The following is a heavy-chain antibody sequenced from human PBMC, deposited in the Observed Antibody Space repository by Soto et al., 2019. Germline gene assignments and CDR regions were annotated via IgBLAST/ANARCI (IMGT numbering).Heavy chain of an antibody. D-gene: IGHD6-13*01. J-gene: IGHJ6*02. V-gene: IGHV1-18*01. CDR2: ISAYNGNT. CDR3: ASENSSSWAYYYYGMDV. CDR1: GYTFTIYG. Sequence: ASVKVSCTASGYTFTIYGISWVRQAPGQGLEWMGWISAYNGNTNYAQKLQGRVTMTTDTSTSTAYMELRSLRSDDTAVYYCASENSSSWAYYYYGMDVWGQGTTVTVSS.